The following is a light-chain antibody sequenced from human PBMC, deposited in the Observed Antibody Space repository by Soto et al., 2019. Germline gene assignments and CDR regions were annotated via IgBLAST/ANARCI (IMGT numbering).Light chain of an antibody. Sequence: DIQMTQSPSSLSAPGGDRVTITCRASQSISSYLNWYQQKPGKAPKLLIYAASSLQSGVPSRFSGSGSGTDFTLTISSLQPEDFAPYYCQQSYSTQFTFGPGTKVDIK. CDR1: QSISSY. J-gene: IGKJ3*01. CDR2: AAS. V-gene: IGKV1-39*01. CDR3: QQSYSTQFT.